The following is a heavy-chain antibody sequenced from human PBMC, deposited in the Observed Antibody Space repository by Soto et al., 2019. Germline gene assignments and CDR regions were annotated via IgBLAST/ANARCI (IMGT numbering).Heavy chain of an antibody. Sequence: NPGGSLRLSCAASGFNFNSYTMNWVRQAPGKGLEWVSSISSTTNYIYYGDSMKGRFTISRDNAKNSLYLEMNSLRAEDTAVYYCARESEDLTSNFDYWGQGTLVTVSS. V-gene: IGHV3-21*06. CDR3: ARESEDLTSNFDY. J-gene: IGHJ4*02. CDR2: ISSTTNYI. CDR1: GFNFNSYT.